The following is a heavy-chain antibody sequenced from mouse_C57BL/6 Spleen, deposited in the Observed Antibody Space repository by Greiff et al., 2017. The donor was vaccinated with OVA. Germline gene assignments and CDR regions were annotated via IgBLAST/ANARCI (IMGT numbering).Heavy chain of an antibody. D-gene: IGHD1-1*01. CDR1: GFTFSSYA. V-gene: IGHV5-4*01. Sequence: EVQGVESGGGLVKPGGSLKLSCAASGFTFSSYAMSWVRQTPEKRLEWVATISDGGSYTYYPDNVKGRFTISRDNAKNNLYLQLSHLKSEDTAMYYCARDPPYYYGSSSYWDFDVWGTGTTVTVSS. CDR3: ARDPPYYYGSSSYWDFDV. CDR2: ISDGGSYT. J-gene: IGHJ1*03.